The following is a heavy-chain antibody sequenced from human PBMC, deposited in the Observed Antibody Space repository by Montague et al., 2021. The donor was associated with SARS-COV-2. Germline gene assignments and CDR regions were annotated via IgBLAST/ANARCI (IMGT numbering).Heavy chain of an antibody. D-gene: IGHD3-22*01. CDR3: SHRRPLYYYDSSLSTFDY. V-gene: IGHV2-5*02. CDR2: IYWDDDK. J-gene: IGHJ4*02. Sequence: PALVKPTQTLTLTCTFSGFSLSTSGVGVGWIRQPPGKALEWLALIYWDDDKRYSPSLKSRLTITKDTSKNQVVLTMTNMDPVDTATYYCSHRRPLYYYDSSLSTFDYRGQGTLSPSPQ. CDR1: GFSLSTSGVG.